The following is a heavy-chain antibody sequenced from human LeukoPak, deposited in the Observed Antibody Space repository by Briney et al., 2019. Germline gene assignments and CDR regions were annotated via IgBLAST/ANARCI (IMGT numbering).Heavy chain of an antibody. Sequence: PGGSLRLSCVASGFTFSSYWMHWVRQGPGKGLVWVSRINSDGRTITYADSVKGRFTISRDNAKNSLHLQMNTLRAEDTAVYYCARDGGGSYSFDYWGQGTLITVSS. CDR2: INSDGRTI. J-gene: IGHJ4*02. CDR3: ARDGGGSYSFDY. D-gene: IGHD2-15*01. V-gene: IGHV3-74*01. CDR1: GFTFSSYW.